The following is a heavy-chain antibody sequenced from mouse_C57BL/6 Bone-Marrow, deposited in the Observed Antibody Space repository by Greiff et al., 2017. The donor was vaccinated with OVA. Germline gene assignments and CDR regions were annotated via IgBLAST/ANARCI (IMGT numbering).Heavy chain of an antibody. J-gene: IGHJ1*03. CDR2: IWGDGST. V-gene: IGHV2-3*01. CDR3: AKGITTVVGYFDV. Sequence: QVQLQQSGPGLVAPSQRLSITCTVSGFSLTSYGVSWVRQPPGKGLEWLGVIWGDGSTNYHSALIAGLSISKDNSKSQVFLKLNSLQADDTATYYCAKGITTVVGYFDVWGTGTTVTVSS. CDR1: GFSLTSYG. D-gene: IGHD1-1*01.